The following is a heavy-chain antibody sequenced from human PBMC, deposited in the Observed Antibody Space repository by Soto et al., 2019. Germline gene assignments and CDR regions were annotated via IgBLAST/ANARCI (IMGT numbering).Heavy chain of an antibody. Sequence: ASVKVSCKASGYTFTTYGITWVRQAPGQGLEWMGWISCYNGNTNYAQKFQGRVTMTTDTSTSTAYMELRSLRSDDTAVYYCVRVVVGATYFDYWGLGTLVTVSS. J-gene: IGHJ4*02. V-gene: IGHV1-18*04. CDR2: ISCYNGNT. D-gene: IGHD1-26*01. CDR3: VRVVVGATYFDY. CDR1: GYTFTTYG.